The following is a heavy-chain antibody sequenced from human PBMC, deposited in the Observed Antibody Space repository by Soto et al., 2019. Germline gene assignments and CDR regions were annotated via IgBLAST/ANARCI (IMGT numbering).Heavy chain of an antibody. CDR2: IYYSGST. Sequence: SETLSLTCTVSGGSISSGGYYWSWIRPHPGKGLEWIGYIYYSGSTYYNPSLKSRVTISVDTSKNQFSLKLSSVTAADTAVYYCARGPVGPTTSYYYMHAWGKGTTVTASS. CDR3: ARGPVGPTTSYYYMHA. V-gene: IGHV4-31*03. J-gene: IGHJ6*03. CDR1: GGSISSGGYY.